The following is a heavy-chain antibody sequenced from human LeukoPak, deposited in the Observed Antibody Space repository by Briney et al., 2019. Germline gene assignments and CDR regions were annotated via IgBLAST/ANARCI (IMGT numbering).Heavy chain of an antibody. CDR3: ARRAGAYSHPYDY. CDR1: GFTFSNYA. D-gene: IGHD4/OR15-4a*01. CDR2: IYSDNT. Sequence: GGSLRLSCTASGFTFSNYAMSWVRQAPSKGLEWVSFIYSDNTHYSDSVKGRFTISRDNSKNTLYLQMNSLRAEDTAVYYCARRAGAYSHPYDYWGQGTLVTVSS. J-gene: IGHJ4*02. V-gene: IGHV3-53*01.